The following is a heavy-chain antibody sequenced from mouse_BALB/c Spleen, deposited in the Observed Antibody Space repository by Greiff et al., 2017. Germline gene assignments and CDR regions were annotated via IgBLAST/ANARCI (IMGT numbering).Heavy chain of an antibody. V-gene: IGHV5-9-3*01. CDR2: ISSGGSYT. J-gene: IGHJ2*01. Sequence: EVKLVESGGGLVKPGGSLKLSCAASGFTFSSYAMSWVRQTPEKRLEWVATISSGGSYTYYPDSVKGRFTISRDNAKNTLYLQMSRLRSEDTAMYYSARLGPSDYWGQGTTLTVSS. D-gene: IGHD4-1*01. CDR1: GFTFSSYA. CDR3: ARLGPSDY.